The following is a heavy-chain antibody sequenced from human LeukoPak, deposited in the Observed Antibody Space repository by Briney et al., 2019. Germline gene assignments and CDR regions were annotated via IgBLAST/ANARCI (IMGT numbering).Heavy chain of an antibody. J-gene: IGHJ6*02. V-gene: IGHV3-64D*09. CDR1: GFTFSRYG. CDR2: IVSNGDST. CDR3: VNPGWYYDSSGYSYYYGMDV. Sequence: GRSLRLSCSASGFTFSRYGMHWVRQAPGKGLEYVSAIVSNGDSTYYADSVKGRFTISRDNAKNTLYLQMSSLRPDDTAVYYCVNPGWYYDSSGYSYYYGMDVWGQGTTVTVSS. D-gene: IGHD3-22*01.